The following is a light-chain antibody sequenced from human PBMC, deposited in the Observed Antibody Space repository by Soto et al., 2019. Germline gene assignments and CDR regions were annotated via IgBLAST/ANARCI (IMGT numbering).Light chain of an antibody. CDR3: SSYAGSENQEV. Sequence: QSVLTQPPSASGSPGQSVTISCTGTSSDVGGYNYVSWYQQHPGKAPKLMIFEVSKRPSGVPDRFSGSKSGNTASLTVSGLQAEDEADYYCSSYAGSENQEVFGSGTKVTVL. V-gene: IGLV2-8*01. J-gene: IGLJ1*01. CDR2: EVS. CDR1: SSDVGGYNY.